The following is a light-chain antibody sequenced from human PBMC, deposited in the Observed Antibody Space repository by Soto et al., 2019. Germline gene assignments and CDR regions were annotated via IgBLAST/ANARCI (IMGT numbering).Light chain of an antibody. V-gene: IGKV3-11*01. CDR3: QQRSTWPT. CDR2: DAS. CDR1: QSISKY. Sequence: EIVLTQSPATLSLSPGDGATLSCRASQSISKYLAWYQQKPGQAPRLLIYDASNRATGVPARFSGTGSGTDFTLTISSREPEDFAFYYCQQRSTWPTFGQGTKVEIE. J-gene: IGKJ1*01.